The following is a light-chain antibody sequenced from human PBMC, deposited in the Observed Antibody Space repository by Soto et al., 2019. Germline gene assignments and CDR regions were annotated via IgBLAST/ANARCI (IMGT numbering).Light chain of an antibody. CDR2: DAS. Sequence: DIQMTQSPSSLSASVGDRVTITCQASQNINNYLNWYQQKPGRXPXXLIYDASNLEAGVPSRFRGIGSGTDFTFTISRLQPEDIATYDCQQYENLPTFGQGTRLEIK. CDR3: QQYENLPT. CDR1: QNINNY. V-gene: IGKV1-33*01. J-gene: IGKJ5*01.